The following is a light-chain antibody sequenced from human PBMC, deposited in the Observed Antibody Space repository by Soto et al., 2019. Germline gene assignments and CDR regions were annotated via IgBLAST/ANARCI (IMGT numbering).Light chain of an antibody. CDR1: SSDIGGYKY. J-gene: IGLJ2*01. CDR3: SSYKTSSTVVV. Sequence: QSALTQPASVSGSPGQSITISCTGTSSDIGGYKYDSWYQQYPGKAPKLMIFGVSDRPSGVSNRFSGSKSGTTASLTISGLQAEDEADYYCSSYKTSSTVVVFGGGTKLTVL. CDR2: GVS. V-gene: IGLV2-14*01.